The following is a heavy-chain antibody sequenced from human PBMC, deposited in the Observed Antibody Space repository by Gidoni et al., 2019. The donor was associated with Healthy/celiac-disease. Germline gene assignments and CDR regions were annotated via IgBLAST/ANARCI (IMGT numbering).Heavy chain of an antibody. CDR2: FDPEDGET. J-gene: IGHJ3*02. D-gene: IGHD3-3*01. V-gene: IGHV1-24*01. CDR1: GYTLPELS. Sequence: QVQLVQSGAEVKKPGASVKVSCKVSGYTLPELSMHWVRQAPGKGLEWMGGFDPEDGETIYAQKFQGRVTMTEDTSTDTAYMELSSLRSEDTAVYYCATEIGITIFRLGAFDIWGQGTMVTVSS. CDR3: ATEIGITIFRLGAFDI.